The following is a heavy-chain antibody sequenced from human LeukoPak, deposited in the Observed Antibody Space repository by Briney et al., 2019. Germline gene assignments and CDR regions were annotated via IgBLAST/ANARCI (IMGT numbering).Heavy chain of an antibody. CDR1: GFTFSSYS. V-gene: IGHV3-48*01. CDR2: ISSSSSTI. J-gene: IGHJ3*02. D-gene: IGHD3-16*02. Sequence: GGSLRLSCAASGFTFSSYSMNWVRQTPGKGLEWVSYISSSSSTIYYADSVKGRFTISRDNSKNTLYLQMNSLRAEDTAVYYCARDLTFGGVIVYHDAFDIWGQGTMVTVSS. CDR3: ARDLTFGGVIVYHDAFDI.